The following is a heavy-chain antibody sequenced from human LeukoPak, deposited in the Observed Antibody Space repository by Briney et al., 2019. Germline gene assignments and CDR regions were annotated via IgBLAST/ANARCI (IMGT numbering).Heavy chain of an antibody. CDR3: ARDYSGWSRDY. Sequence: GGSLRLSCAASGFTFSNYGMSWVRQAPGKGLEWVSAISGSGDSTYYADSVKGRFTSSRDNSKNTLYLQMNSLRAEDTAVYYCARDYSGWSRDYWGQGTLVTVSS. CDR1: GFTFSNYG. D-gene: IGHD2-15*01. V-gene: IGHV3-23*01. CDR2: ISGSGDST. J-gene: IGHJ4*02.